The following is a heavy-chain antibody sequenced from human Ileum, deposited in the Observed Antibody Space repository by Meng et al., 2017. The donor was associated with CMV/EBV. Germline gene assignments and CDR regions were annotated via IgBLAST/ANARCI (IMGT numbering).Heavy chain of an antibody. CDR2: IYYTGTT. Sequence: QRELQDSGPGLVKPSESLSLTCSVSGGSISSGSHFWVWNRQPPGKGLEWIGTIYYTGTTYYNPSLKSRVTISVDTSKNQFSLKLSSVTAADTALYYCARGFYDFWEPDYWGHGTLVTVSS. V-gene: IGHV4-39*07. J-gene: IGHJ4*01. CDR3: ARGFYDFWEPDY. CDR1: GGSISSGSHF. D-gene: IGHD3/OR15-3a*01.